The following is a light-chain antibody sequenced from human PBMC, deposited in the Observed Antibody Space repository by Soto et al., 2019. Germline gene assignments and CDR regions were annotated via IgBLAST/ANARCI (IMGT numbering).Light chain of an antibody. CDR3: QQYGSSRD. CDR1: PSVSTN. CDR2: GSS. Sequence: EIVMTQSPATLSVSPGERATLSGRASPSVSTNLAWYQHKPGQAPRLLIYGSSTRATDVPARFSGSGSGTDFTLTISRLEPEEFAVYYCQQYGSSRDFGQGTRLEIK. J-gene: IGKJ5*01. V-gene: IGKV3-15*01.